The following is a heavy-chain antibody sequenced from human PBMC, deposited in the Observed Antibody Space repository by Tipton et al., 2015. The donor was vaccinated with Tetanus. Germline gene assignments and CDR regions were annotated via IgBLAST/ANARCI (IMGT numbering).Heavy chain of an antibody. D-gene: IGHD3-3*01. Sequence: SLRLSCAASGFTVNTNYMSWVRQAPGKGLEWVSIIYSGGNTYYADSAKGRFTISTDNSKNTLYLQMNSLRAEDTAVYYCARGANFWSGYANWYFDLWGRGTLVTVSS. CDR3: ARGANFWSGYANWYFDL. J-gene: IGHJ2*01. CDR1: GFTVNTNY. V-gene: IGHV3-66*01. CDR2: IYSGGNT.